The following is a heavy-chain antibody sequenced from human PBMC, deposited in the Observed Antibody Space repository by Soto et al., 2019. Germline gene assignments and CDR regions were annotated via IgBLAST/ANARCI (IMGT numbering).Heavy chain of an antibody. J-gene: IGHJ4*02. CDR2: IGEDGRER. CDR3: VGVGPQCRSRRCYSRVDFDY. V-gene: IGHV3-7*05. Sequence: GGSLRLSCAASGFTFSTYWMSWVRQAPGKGLEWVANIGEDGRERYYVDSVKGRFTISRDNAKASLYLQMNTLRAEDAVGYFCVGVGPQCRSRRCYSRVDFDYWGQGSLVTVSS. CDR1: GFTFSTYW. D-gene: IGHD2-15*01.